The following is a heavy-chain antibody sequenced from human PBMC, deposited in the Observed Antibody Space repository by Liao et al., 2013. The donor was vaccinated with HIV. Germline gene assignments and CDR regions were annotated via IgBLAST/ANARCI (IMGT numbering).Heavy chain of an antibody. Sequence: QVQLQESGPGLVKPSQTLSLTCTVSGGSISSGSYYWSWIRQPAGKGLEWIGRINTRGXTNYNPSLKSRVTISVDTSKNQFSLNLTSVTAADTAVYYCARRTGLLKFTVGLGYLAYDSW. CDR2: INTRGXT. J-gene: IGHJ5*01. CDR3: ARRTGLLKFTVGLGYLAYDS. CDR1: GGSISSGSYY. D-gene: IGHD1-26*01. V-gene: IGHV4-61*02.